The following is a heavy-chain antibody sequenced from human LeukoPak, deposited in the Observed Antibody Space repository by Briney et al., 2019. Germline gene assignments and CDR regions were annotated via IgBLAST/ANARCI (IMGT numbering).Heavy chain of an antibody. CDR1: GYTLTKLS. CDR3: ATFAINYGMDV. Sequence: ASVKVSCKVSGYTLTKLSMHWVRQAPGKGLEWLGGFDPEDGETAYEEKFQGRVTMTEDTSTDTAYMELSRLRSEDTALYYCATFAINYGMDVWGQGTTVTVSS. J-gene: IGHJ6*02. V-gene: IGHV1-24*01. CDR2: FDPEDGET. D-gene: IGHD2-21*01.